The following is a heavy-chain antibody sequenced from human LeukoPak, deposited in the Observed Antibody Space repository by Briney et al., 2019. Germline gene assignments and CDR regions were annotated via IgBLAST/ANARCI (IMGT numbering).Heavy chain of an antibody. CDR1: GFSFSSYA. V-gene: IGHV3-23*01. CDR3: AKTGIITLIVVVITT. Sequence: GGSLRLSCAASGFSFSSYAMGWVRQAPGKGLEWVSGISGSDGTTYYADSVGGRFIISRDNSKNTLYLQMNSLRAEDTAVYYCAKTGIITLIVVVITTWGQGTLVTVSS. J-gene: IGHJ4*02. CDR2: ISGSDGTT. D-gene: IGHD3-22*01.